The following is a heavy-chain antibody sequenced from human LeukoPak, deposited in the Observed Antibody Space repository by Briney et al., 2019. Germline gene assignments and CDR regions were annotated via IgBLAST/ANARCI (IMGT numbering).Heavy chain of an antibody. Sequence: GASVTVSCKASGYTLTGCYMHWVRQAHGQGLEWMGWINTNSGGTNYAQKFRGRATMTGDTSIRTTYMERSRLTSGEGAVYHSSGAAMATVCADSWGQGTLVTVSS. J-gene: IGHJ4*02. CDR1: GYTLTGCY. CDR3: SGAAMATVCADS. D-gene: IGHD5-24*01. CDR2: INTNSGGT. V-gene: IGHV1-2*02.